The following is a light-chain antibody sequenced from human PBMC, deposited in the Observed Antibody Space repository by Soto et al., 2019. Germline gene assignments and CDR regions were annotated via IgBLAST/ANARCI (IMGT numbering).Light chain of an antibody. CDR1: QSVLYSSNNKNY. CDR2: LAS. Sequence: DIVMTQSPESLAVSLGERATINCKSSQSVLYSSNNKNYLNWYQQKPGQPPKLLIYLASIRESGVPDRFSGSGSGTDFTLTISSVQAEDVAVDYCQQYYDSPLTFGQVTRLEIK. V-gene: IGKV4-1*01. CDR3: QQYYDSPLT. J-gene: IGKJ5*01.